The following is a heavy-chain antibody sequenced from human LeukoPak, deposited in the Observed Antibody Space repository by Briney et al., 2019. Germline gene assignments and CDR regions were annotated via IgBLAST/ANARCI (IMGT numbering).Heavy chain of an antibody. CDR1: GFTFSSYG. V-gene: IGHV3-33*01. D-gene: IGHD5-24*01. J-gene: IGHJ4*02. Sequence: GGSLRLCCAASGFTFSSYGMHWVRQAPGKGLEWVAVIWYDGSNKYYADSVKGRFTISRDNSKNTLYLQMNSLRAEDTAVYYCASGGYNHWGDYWGQGTLVTVSS. CDR2: IWYDGSNK. CDR3: ASGGYNHWGDY.